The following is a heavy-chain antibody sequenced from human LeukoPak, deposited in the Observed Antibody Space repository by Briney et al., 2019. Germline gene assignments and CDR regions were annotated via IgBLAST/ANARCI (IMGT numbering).Heavy chain of an antibody. CDR3: ARDSWVSTDTDPYYYYYMDV. Sequence: SEALSLTCTVSGGSINSGSYYWSWIRQPAGKGLEWIGRIYTSGSTNCNPSLKSRVTISVDTSKNQFSLKLGSVTAADTAVYYCARDSWVSTDTDPYYYYYMDVWGKGTTVTVSS. J-gene: IGHJ6*03. V-gene: IGHV4-61*02. CDR2: IYTSGST. CDR1: GGSINSGSYY. D-gene: IGHD2-8*02.